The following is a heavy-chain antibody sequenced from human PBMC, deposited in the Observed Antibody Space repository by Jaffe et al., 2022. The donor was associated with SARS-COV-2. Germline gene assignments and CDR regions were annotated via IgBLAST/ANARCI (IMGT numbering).Heavy chain of an antibody. CDR3: AKDQPDEGWYQLLWRKFGGVFDI. CDR1: GFTFSSYF. Sequence: EAQLLESGGGLVQPGGSLRLSCAASGFTFSSYFMTWVRQAPGKGLEWVSVISGSGGSTYYADSVKGRFTISRDNSKNTLFLQMNSLRAEDTAVYYCAKDQPDEGWYQLLWRKFGGVFDIWGQGTMVTVSS. J-gene: IGHJ3*02. V-gene: IGHV3-23*01. D-gene: IGHD2-2*01. CDR2: ISGSGGST.